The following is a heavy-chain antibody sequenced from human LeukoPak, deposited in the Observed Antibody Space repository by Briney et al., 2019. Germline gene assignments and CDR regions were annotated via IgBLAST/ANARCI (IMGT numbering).Heavy chain of an antibody. CDR2: ISAYNGNT. CDR3: ARTLMALDGDLGWFDP. CDR1: GYTFTSYG. Sequence: EASVKVSCKASGYTFTSYGISWVRQAPGQGLEWMGWISAYNGNTNYAQKLQGRVTMTTDTSTSTAYMELRSLRSDDTAVYYRARTLMALDGDLGWFDPWGQGTLVTVSS. V-gene: IGHV1-18*01. D-gene: IGHD4-17*01. J-gene: IGHJ5*02.